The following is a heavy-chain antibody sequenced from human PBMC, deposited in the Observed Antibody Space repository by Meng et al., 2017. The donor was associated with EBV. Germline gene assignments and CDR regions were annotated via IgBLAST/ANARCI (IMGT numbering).Heavy chain of an antibody. V-gene: IGHV1-46*01. Sequence: VHVLQSGDEVKKPGASIQVSCKTSGHTFTSYYLHWVRQAPGQGLEWMGIIIPAGGNTNYAQKFRGRFTMTRDTSTSTVYMDLSILTSEDTAVYYCVRELVGGTFDYWGQGTLVTVSS. CDR2: IIPAGGNT. J-gene: IGHJ4*02. CDR1: GHTFTSYY. CDR3: VRELVGGTFDY. D-gene: IGHD1/OR15-1a*01.